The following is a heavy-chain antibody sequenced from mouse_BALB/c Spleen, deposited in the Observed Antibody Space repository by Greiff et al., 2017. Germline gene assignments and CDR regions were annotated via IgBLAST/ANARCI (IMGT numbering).Heavy chain of an antibody. J-gene: IGHJ3*01. CDR2: ISYSGST. CDR1: GDSITSGY. CDR3: ARRGPYDYDEWFAY. V-gene: IGHV3-8*02. D-gene: IGHD2-4*01. Sequence: EVQRVESGPSLVKPSQTLSLTCSVTGDSITSGYWNWIRKFPGNKLEYMGYISYSGSTYYNPSLKSRISITRDTSKNQYYLQLNSVTTEDTATYYCARRGPYDYDEWFAYWGQGTLVTVSA.